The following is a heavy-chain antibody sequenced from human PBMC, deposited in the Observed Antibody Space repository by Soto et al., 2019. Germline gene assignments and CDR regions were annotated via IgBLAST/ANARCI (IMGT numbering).Heavy chain of an antibody. CDR3: TRDDFWSGYFDI. J-gene: IGHJ3*02. Sequence: RRLSCTASGFTFGDYAMSWFRQAPGKGLEWVGFIRSKAYGGTTEYAASVKGRFTISRDDSKSIAYLQMNSLKTEDTAVYYCTRDDFWSGYFDIWGQGTMVTVSS. V-gene: IGHV3-49*03. CDR2: IRSKAYGGTT. D-gene: IGHD3-3*01. CDR1: GFTFGDYA.